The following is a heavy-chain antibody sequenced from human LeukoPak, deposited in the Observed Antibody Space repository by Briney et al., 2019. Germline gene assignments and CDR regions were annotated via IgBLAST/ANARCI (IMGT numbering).Heavy chain of an antibody. V-gene: IGHV1-46*01. CDR3: ARDNSVGDYAWWFDP. J-gene: IGHJ5*02. CDR1: GYTFTNYY. D-gene: IGHD1-26*01. Sequence: GASVKVSGKASGYTFTNYYMHWVRQAPGQGLERLGLITPSGGSTWYAQKFQGRVTMTRDMSTSTDHMELSSLRSEDTAVYYCARDNSVGDYAWWFDPWGQGTLVTVSS. CDR2: ITPSGGST.